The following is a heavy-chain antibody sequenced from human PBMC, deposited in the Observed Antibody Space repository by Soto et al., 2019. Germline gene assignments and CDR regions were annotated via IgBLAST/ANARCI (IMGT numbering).Heavy chain of an antibody. J-gene: IGHJ4*02. CDR3: ARDGTYYYDSSGPDY. Sequence: ASVTVSCTASGYTFTSYGISWVRQAPGQGLEWMGWISAYNGNTNYAQKLQGRVTMATDTSTSTAYMELRSLRSDDTAVYYCARDGTYYYDSSGPDYWGPGTLVTVSS. D-gene: IGHD3-22*01. CDR1: GYTFTSYG. V-gene: IGHV1-18*01. CDR2: ISAYNGNT.